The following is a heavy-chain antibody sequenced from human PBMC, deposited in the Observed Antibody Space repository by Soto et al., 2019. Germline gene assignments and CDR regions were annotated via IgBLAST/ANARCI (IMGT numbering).Heavy chain of an antibody. J-gene: IGHJ6*02. CDR3: ARYTVTPPYYYYYYGMDV. V-gene: IGHV4-39*01. CDR2: IYYSGST. D-gene: IGHD4-4*01. CDR1: GGSISSSSYY. Sequence: SETLSLTCTVSGGSISSSSYYWGWIRQPPGKGLEWIGSIYYSGSTYYNPSLKSRVTISVDTSKNQFSLKLSSVTAADTAVYYCARYTVTPPYYYYYYGMDVWAQGTTVTVSS.